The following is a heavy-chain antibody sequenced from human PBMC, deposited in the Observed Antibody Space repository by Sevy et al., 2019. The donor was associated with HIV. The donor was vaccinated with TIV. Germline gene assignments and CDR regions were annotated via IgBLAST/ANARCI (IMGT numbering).Heavy chain of an antibody. V-gene: IGHV3-21*01. J-gene: IGHJ5*02. CDR2: ISPTSSYI. CDR3: AKEDSNGVCYSS. D-gene: IGHD2-21*01. Sequence: GGYLRLSCAASGFTFSIYTLNWVRQAPGKGLEWVSSISPTSSYIYYADSVKGRFSISRDNAKNSLFLQMNSLRADDTAIYYCAKEDSNGVCYSSWGQGTLVTVSS. CDR1: GFTFSIYT.